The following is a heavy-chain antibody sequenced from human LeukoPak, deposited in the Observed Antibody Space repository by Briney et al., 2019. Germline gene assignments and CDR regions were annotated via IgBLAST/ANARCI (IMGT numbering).Heavy chain of an antibody. V-gene: IGHV3-74*01. D-gene: IGHD6-6*01. CDR1: GFSFSSYW. CDR2: ISSDESST. Sequence: PGGSLRLSCAAPGFSFSSYWMHWVRQAPGKGLVWVSRISSDESSTTYADSVRGRFTISRDNAKNTLYLQMNSLRVEDTAVYYCAREYSSSSGRAFDYWGQGTLVTVSS. J-gene: IGHJ4*02. CDR3: AREYSSSSGRAFDY.